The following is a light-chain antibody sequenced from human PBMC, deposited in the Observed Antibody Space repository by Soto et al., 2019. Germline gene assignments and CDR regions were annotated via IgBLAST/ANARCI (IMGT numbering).Light chain of an antibody. CDR3: QAWDSHTVV. J-gene: IGLJ2*01. CDR1: KLGDKY. CDR2: QDT. Sequence: SYGLTQPPSVAVSPGQTASFTCSGDKLGDKYACWYQQKPGQSPVLVIYQDTKRPSGIPERFSGSNSGNTATLTISGTQSMDEADYYCQAWDSHTVVFGGGTKLTVL. V-gene: IGLV3-1*01.